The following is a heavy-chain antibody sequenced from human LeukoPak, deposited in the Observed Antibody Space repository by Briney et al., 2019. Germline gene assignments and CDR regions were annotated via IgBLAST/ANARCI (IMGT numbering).Heavy chain of an antibody. D-gene: IGHD2-15*01. J-gene: IGHJ5*01. Sequence: ASVKLSCKPSGGTFSSYAISWVRQAPGQGLEWMGRIIPIFGTANYAQKFQGRVTITTDESTSTAYMELSSLRSEGPAGSCRARGGYYCRGGSCYSGSRFDSWGQGTLVTVSS. CDR3: ARGGYYCRGGSCYSGSRFDS. CDR1: GGTFSSYA. CDR2: IIPIFGTA. V-gene: IGHV1-69*05.